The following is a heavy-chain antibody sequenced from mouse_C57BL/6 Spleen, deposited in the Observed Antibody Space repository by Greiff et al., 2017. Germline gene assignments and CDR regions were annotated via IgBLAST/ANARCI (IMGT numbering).Heavy chain of an antibody. J-gene: IGHJ2*01. D-gene: IGHD1-1*01. V-gene: IGHV5-4*01. CDR3: ARDPGSNYFDY. Sequence: EVHLVESGGGLVKPGGPLKLSCAASGFTFSSYAMSWVRQTPEKRLEWVATISDGGSYTYYPDNVKGRFTISRDNAKNNLYLQMSHLKSEDTAMYYCARDPGSNYFDYWGQGTTLTVSS. CDR2: ISDGGSYT. CDR1: GFTFSSYA.